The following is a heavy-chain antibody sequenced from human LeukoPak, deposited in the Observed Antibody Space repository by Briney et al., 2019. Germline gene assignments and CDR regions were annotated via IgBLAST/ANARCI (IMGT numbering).Heavy chain of an antibody. CDR2: ISANGGLT. J-gene: IGHJ4*01. CDR3: ARELTTVGQFDS. CDR1: GFTLSQHS. V-gene: IGHV3-30*04. D-gene: IGHD4-23*01. Sequence: GRSLRLSCVASGFTLSQHSMNWIRQAPGKGLEWVAVISANGGLTFYADSVRGRFTISRDNSKNTQYLQMNNMRSGDTAIYFCARELTTVGQFDSWGRGTLVTVSS.